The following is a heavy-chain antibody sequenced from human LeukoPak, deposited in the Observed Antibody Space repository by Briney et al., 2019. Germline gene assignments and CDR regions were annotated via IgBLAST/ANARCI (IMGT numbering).Heavy chain of an antibody. CDR1: GYTFTGYY. D-gene: IGHD6-19*01. CDR2: INPNSSRT. V-gene: IGHV1-2*02. CDR3: ARPAIAVADFDY. J-gene: IGHJ4*02. Sequence: ASVKVSCKASGYTFTGYYMHWVRQAPGQGLEWMGWINPNSSRTNYAQKFQGRVTMTRDTSISTAYMELSRLRSDDTAVYYCARPAIAVADFDYWGQGTLVTVSS.